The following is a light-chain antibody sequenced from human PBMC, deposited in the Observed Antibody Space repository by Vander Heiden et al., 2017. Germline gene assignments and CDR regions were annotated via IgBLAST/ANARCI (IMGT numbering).Light chain of an antibody. J-gene: IGKJ3*01. CDR1: QGIRSD. Sequence: VLLQSPATLSLSPGERATLSCRASQGIRSDLAWYQQKPGKAPRRLIYDASNRATGIPARFSGSGSGTDFTLTISSLEPEDFAVYYCQQRSNWPLTFGPGTKVDIK. CDR2: DAS. CDR3: QQRSNWPLT. V-gene: IGKV3-11*01.